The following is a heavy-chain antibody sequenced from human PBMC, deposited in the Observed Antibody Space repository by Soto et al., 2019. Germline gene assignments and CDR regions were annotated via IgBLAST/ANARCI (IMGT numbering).Heavy chain of an antibody. CDR2: IIPIFGTA. CDR3: ARAPPFVNDGYNPLYFDY. CDR1: GGTFSSYA. D-gene: IGHD5-12*01. V-gene: IGHV1-69*13. Sequence: SVKVSCKASGGTFSSYAISWVRQAPGQGLEWMGGIIPIFGTANYAQKFQGRVTITADESTSTAYMELSSLRSEDTAAYYCARAPPFVNDGYNPLYFDYWGQGTLVTVSS. J-gene: IGHJ4*02.